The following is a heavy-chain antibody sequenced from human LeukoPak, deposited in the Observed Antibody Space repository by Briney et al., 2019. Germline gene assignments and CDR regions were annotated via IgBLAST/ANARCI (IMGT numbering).Heavy chain of an antibody. D-gene: IGHD3-22*01. V-gene: IGHV1-8*01. CDR2: MNPNSGNT. J-gene: IGHJ4*02. Sequence: GASVKVSCKASGHTFTSYDINWVRQATGQGLEWMGWMNPNSGNTGYAQKFQGRVTMTRNTSISTAYMELSSLRSEDTAVYYCARLYYHDISGYPFGVFDYWGQGTLVTVSS. CDR1: GHTFTSYD. CDR3: ARLYYHDISGYPFGVFDY.